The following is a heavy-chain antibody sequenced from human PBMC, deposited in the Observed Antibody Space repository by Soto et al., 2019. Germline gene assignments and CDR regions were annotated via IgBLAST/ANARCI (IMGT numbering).Heavy chain of an antibody. CDR1: SGSIISSNYY. CDR2: IYYSGST. J-gene: IGHJ5*02. V-gene: IGHV4-39*01. CDR3: ARLNKPGWFDP. Sequence: QLQLQESGPGLVKPSETLSLTCTVSSGSIISSNYYWAWIRQPPEKGLEWIATIYYSGSTYYSPSLKSRGPISVDPSKNQCSLRLASVTAADTAVYYCARLNKPGWFDPWGQGTLVTVSS.